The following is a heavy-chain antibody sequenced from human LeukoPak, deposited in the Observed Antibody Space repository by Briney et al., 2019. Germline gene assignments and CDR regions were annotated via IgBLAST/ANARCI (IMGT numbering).Heavy chain of an antibody. D-gene: IGHD3-22*01. CDR1: GGSISSSSYY. J-gene: IGHJ4*02. Sequence: SETLSLTCTVSGGSISSSSYYWGWIRQPPGKGLEWIGSIYYSGSTYYNPSLKSRVTISVDTSKNQFSLKLSSVTAADTAVYYCARFYYDTTAYYFDYWGQGTLVTVSS. CDR3: ARFYYDTTAYYFDY. V-gene: IGHV4-39*07. CDR2: IYYSGST.